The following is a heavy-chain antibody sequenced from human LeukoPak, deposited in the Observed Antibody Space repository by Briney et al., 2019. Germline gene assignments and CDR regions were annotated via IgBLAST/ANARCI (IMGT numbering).Heavy chain of an antibody. CDR1: GFTVSSNY. CDR2: IYSGGST. J-gene: IGHJ4*02. CDR3: AKDRYCSSTSCYSIDY. V-gene: IGHV3-53*04. Sequence: PGGSLRLSCAASGFTVSSNYMSWVRQAPGKGLEWVSVIYSGGSTYYADSVKGRFTISRHNSKNTLYLQMNSLRAEDTAVYYCAKDRYCSSTSCYSIDYWGQGTLVTVSS. D-gene: IGHD2-2*02.